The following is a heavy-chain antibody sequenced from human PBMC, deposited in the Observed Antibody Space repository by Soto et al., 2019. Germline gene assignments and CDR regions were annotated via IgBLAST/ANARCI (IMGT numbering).Heavy chain of an antibody. D-gene: IGHD3-3*01. J-gene: IGHJ4*02. CDR1: GGSISSSSYY. CDR2: IYYSGST. V-gene: IGHV4-39*01. CDR3: VKIFGVVSEGSPIDY. Sequence: SETLSLTCTVSGGSISSSSYYWGWIRQPPGKGLEWIGSIYYSGSTYYNPSLKSRVTISVDTSKNQFSLKLSSVTAADTAVYYCVKIFGVVSEGSPIDYWGQGTLVTVSS.